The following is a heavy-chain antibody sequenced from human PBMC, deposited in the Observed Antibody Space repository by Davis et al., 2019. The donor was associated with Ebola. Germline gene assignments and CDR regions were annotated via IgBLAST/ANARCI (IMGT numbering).Heavy chain of an antibody. V-gene: IGHV3-64D*06. CDR3: VKDRFTVVVVHGGFDY. CDR2: ISTNGENT. D-gene: IGHD2-15*01. CDR1: GFTFSSYA. J-gene: IGHJ4*02. Sequence: GGSLRLSCSASGFTFSSYAMHWVRQAPGKGLESVSRISTNGENTYYAESVKGRFTISRDNSKDTLYLQMRSLRTEVTAVYYCVKDRFTVVVVHGGFDYWGQGTLVTVSS.